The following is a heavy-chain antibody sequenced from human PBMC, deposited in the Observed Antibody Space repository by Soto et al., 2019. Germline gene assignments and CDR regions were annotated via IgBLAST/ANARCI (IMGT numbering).Heavy chain of an antibody. Sequence: PSETLSLTCAVSGGSISSSNWWSWVRQPPGKGLEWIGEIYHSGSTNYNPSLKSRVTISVDKSKNQFSLKLSSVTAADTAVYYCARDLGAAAGYGDYWGQGTLVTVSS. CDR1: GGSISSSNW. CDR2: IYHSGST. J-gene: IGHJ4*02. CDR3: ARDLGAAAGYGDY. D-gene: IGHD6-13*01. V-gene: IGHV4-4*02.